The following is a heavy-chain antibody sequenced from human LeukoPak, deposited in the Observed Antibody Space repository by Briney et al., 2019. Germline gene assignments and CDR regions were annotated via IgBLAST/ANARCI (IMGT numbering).Heavy chain of an antibody. Sequence: GRSLRLSCVASGFTFSGYDVHWVRQAPGKGLEWVSAINDDTPYYTYSVKGRVTVSIDNSRDTLYLHLNSLRAEDTAIYYCAKEYDLWHEQGNWFDTWGQGVLVTVSS. D-gene: IGHD3-3*01. J-gene: IGHJ5*02. CDR2: INDDTP. V-gene: IGHV3-23*01. CDR3: AKEYDLWHEQGNWFDT. CDR1: GFTFSGYD.